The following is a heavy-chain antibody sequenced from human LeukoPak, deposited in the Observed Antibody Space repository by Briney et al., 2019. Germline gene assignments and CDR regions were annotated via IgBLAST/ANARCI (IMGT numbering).Heavy chain of an antibody. CDR3: AKELFVCSGGSCYSSYYGMDV. CDR1: GFTFSDYY. V-gene: IGHV3-11*01. CDR2: ISSSGSTI. J-gene: IGHJ6*02. Sequence: GGPLRLSCAASGFTFSDYYMSWIRQAPGKGLEWVSYISSSGSTIYYADSVKGRFTISRDNSKNTLYLQMNSLRAEDTAVYYCAKELFVCSGGSCYSSYYGMDVWGQGTTVTVSS. D-gene: IGHD2-15*01.